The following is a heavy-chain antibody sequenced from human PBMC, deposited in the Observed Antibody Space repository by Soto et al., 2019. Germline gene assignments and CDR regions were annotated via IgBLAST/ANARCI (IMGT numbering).Heavy chain of an antibody. CDR2: ISYDGTEK. CDR3: ARKPETGTTVPFDY. Sequence: QVQLVESGGGVVQPGRSLRLSCAASGFTFSSYGMHWVRQAPGKGLEWVAVISYDGTEKYHADSVKGRFTISRDNSKNTLYLQGNSLRAEDTAVYYWARKPETGTTVPFDYWGQGTLVTVSS. CDR1: GFTFSSYG. J-gene: IGHJ4*02. D-gene: IGHD1-1*01. V-gene: IGHV3-30*03.